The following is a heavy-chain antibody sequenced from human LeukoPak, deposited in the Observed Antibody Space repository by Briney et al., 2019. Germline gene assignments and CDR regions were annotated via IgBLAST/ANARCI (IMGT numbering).Heavy chain of an antibody. CDR1: GGSISSYY. V-gene: IGHV4-59*01. J-gene: IGHJ5*02. CDR2: IYYSGST. CDR3: ARGSIPTLLGGYVTFAP. D-gene: IGHD5-12*01. Sequence: SETLSLTCTVSGGSISSYYWSWIRQPPGKGLEWIGYIYYSGSTNYTPSLKSRVTISVDTSKHQFSLKLSSVTAADTAVYYCARGSIPTLLGGYVTFAPWGQGTLVAVSS.